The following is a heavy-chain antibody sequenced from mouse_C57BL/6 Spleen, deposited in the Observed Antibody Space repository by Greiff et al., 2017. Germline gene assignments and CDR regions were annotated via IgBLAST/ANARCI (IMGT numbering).Heavy chain of an antibody. Sequence: EVQRVESGGGLVKPGGSLKLSCAASGFTFSDYGMHWVRQAPEKGLEWVAYISSGSSTISYADTVKGRFTLSRDNAKTTLFLQMNSLRSEDTAMYYCAREPFAYWGQGTLVTVSA. CDR1: GFTFSDYG. J-gene: IGHJ3*01. V-gene: IGHV5-17*01. CDR3: AREPFAY. CDR2: ISSGSSTI.